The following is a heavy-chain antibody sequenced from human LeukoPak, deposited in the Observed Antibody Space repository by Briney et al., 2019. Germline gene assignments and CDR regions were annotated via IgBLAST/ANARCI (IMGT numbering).Heavy chain of an antibody. V-gene: IGHV3-21*01. J-gene: IGHJ4*02. Sequence: PGGSLRLSCAASGFTFSRYSMNWVRQAPGKGPEWVSYISSSSTSIYYADSLKGRFTISRDNAKNSLFLQMNSLRAEDTAVYYCARDLRGYSGDNAFDYWGQGTLVTVSS. D-gene: IGHD5-12*01. CDR3: ARDLRGYSGDNAFDY. CDR1: GFTFSRYS. CDR2: ISSSSTSI.